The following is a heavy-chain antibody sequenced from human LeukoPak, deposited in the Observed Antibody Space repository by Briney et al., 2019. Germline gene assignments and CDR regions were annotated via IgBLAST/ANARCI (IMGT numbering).Heavy chain of an antibody. D-gene: IGHD3-22*01. CDR3: AKDANYYDSSGYLIPFDY. V-gene: IGHV3-33*06. J-gene: IGHJ4*02. Sequence: YYADSVKGRFSVSRDNSKNILYLQMDSLRADDLALYYCAKDANYYDSSGYLIPFDYWGQGTLVTVSS.